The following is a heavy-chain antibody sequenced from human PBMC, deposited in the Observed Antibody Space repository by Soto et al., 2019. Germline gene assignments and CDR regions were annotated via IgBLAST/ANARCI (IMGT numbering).Heavy chain of an antibody. J-gene: IGHJ4*02. D-gene: IGHD3-16*01. CDR1: GGSIVTSNYY. V-gene: IGHV4-39*07. CDR2: VSNRGRT. CDR3: AKHGGIGSSGNYGGFDY. Sequence: PSETLSLTCTVSGGSIVTSNYYWAWIRQSPGKGLEWIGSVSNRGRTFYNPSLQSRVTVSVDTSKNQFFLTLRSVTAADTAAFYCAKHGGIGSSGNYGGFDYWGQGTQVTVSS.